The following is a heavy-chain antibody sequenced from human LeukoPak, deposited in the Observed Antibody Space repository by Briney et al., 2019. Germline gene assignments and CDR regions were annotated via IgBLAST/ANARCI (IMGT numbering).Heavy chain of an antibody. J-gene: IGHJ3*02. V-gene: IGHV1-2*02. CDR2: INPNNGGT. D-gene: IGHD3-3*01. Sequence: ASVKVSCKASGYTFTSYAMHWVRQAPGQGLEWMGWINPNNGGTSYAQKFQGRVTMTRDTSITTAYMELPSLTSDDTAVYYCARGDYYDFRRGAFDIWGQGTLVTVSS. CDR1: GYTFTSYA. CDR3: ARGDYYDFRRGAFDI.